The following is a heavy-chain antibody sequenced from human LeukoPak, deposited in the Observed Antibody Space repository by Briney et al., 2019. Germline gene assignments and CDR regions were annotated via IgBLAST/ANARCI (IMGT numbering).Heavy chain of an antibody. CDR2: ISGSGGST. Sequence: GGSLRLSCAASGFTFSSYAMSWVRQAPGKGLEWVSAISGSGGSTYYADSVKGRFTISRDNSKNTLYLQMKSLRAEDTAVYYCAKVNYDFWSGSSWFDPWGQGTLVTVSS. J-gene: IGHJ5*02. CDR3: AKVNYDFWSGSSWFDP. D-gene: IGHD3-3*01. CDR1: GFTFSSYA. V-gene: IGHV3-23*01.